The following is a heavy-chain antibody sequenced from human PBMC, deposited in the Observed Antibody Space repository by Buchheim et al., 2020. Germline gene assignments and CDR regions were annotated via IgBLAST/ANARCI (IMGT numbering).Heavy chain of an antibody. V-gene: IGHV4-39*07. D-gene: IGHD3-9*01. J-gene: IGHJ4*02. Sequence: QLQLQESGPGLVKPSETLSLTCTVSGGSVSSSSYHWGWIRQPPGKGLEWIGSIFYRGSTYYNPSLKNRVTISVDTSKNQFSLKLSSVTAADTAVYYGARNFDPSRYGENLFDYWGQGT. CDR2: IFYRGST. CDR3: ARNFDPSRYGENLFDY. CDR1: GGSVSSSSYH.